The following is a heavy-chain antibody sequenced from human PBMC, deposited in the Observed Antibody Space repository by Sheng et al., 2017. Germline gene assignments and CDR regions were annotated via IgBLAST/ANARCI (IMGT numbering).Heavy chain of an antibody. CDR3: AREPRGFNYVGGYHYYGMDV. J-gene: IGHJ6*02. CDR2: ISSDGSKK. V-gene: IGHV3-30*01. CDR1: GLTFSSDP. D-gene: IGHD5-18*01. Sequence: QVQLVESGGGVVQPGRSLRLSCAASGLTFSSDPMHWVRQAPGKGLEWVAVISSDGSKKNYAGSVKGRFTISRDNSKNTVYLQMNSLRAEDTAVYYCAREPRGFNYVGGYHYYGMDVWDQGP.